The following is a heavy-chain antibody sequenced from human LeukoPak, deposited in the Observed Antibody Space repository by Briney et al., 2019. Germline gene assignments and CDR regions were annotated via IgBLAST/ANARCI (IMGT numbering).Heavy chain of an antibody. CDR2: INAGNGNR. J-gene: IGHJ5*02. CDR3: ARGRGLIGTSRFDP. CDR1: GYTFSNSG. Sequence: GASVKVSCKTSGYTFSNSGLHWVRQAPGQSLEWMGWINAGNGNREYSQKFQDRLTITRDTSASTVYMELNSLKSEDTAMYFCARGRGLIGTSRFDPWGQGTLVIVSS. V-gene: IGHV1-3*01. D-gene: IGHD3-10*01.